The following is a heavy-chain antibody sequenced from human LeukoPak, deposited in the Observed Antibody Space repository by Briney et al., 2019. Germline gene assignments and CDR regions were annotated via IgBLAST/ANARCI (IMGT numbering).Heavy chain of an antibody. Sequence: PGGSLRLSCAASGFTFSRYSMNWVRQAPGKGLEWVAVISYDGSNKYYADSVKGRFTISRDNSKNTLYLQMNSLRAEDTAVYFCTRVADQYFYYYMDVWGKGTTVTVS. V-gene: IGHV3-30*03. CDR1: GFTFSRYS. CDR2: ISYDGSNK. J-gene: IGHJ6*03. D-gene: IGHD6-19*01. CDR3: TRVADQYFYYYMDV.